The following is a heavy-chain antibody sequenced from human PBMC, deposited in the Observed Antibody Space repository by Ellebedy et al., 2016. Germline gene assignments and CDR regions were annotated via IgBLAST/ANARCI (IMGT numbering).Heavy chain of an antibody. V-gene: IGHV3-30*18. D-gene: IGHD6-19*01. J-gene: IGHJ4*02. Sequence: GGSLRLSXAASGFTFSSYGMHWVRQAPGKGLEWVAVISYDGSNKYYADSVKGRFTISRDNSKNTLYLQMNSLRAEDTAVYYCAKDRSGYSSGWVDWGQGTLVTVSS. CDR2: ISYDGSNK. CDR3: AKDRSGYSSGWVD. CDR1: GFTFSSYG.